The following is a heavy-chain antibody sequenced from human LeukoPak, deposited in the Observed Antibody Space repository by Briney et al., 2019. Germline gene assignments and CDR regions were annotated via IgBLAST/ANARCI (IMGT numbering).Heavy chain of an antibody. V-gene: IGHV3-66*01. CDR3: ARDRLPPLGAFDI. CDR2: IYSGGYT. Sequence: GGSLRLSCAASGFTVSSNLMSWVRQAPGKGLEWVSVIYSGGYTYYADYVKGRFTISRDNSKNTLYLQMNSLRAEDTAVYHCARDRLPPLGAFDIWGQGTMVTVSS. J-gene: IGHJ3*02. CDR1: GFTVSSNL. D-gene: IGHD3-16*01.